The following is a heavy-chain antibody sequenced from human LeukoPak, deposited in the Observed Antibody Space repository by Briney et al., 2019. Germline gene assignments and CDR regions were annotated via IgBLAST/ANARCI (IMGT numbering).Heavy chain of an antibody. D-gene: IGHD1-26*01. Sequence: TGGSLRLSCAASGFTFSTYAMHWVRQTPGKGLEYVSAISTNGGGTYYANSVKGRFTISRDNSKNTLYLQMGSLRAEDMAVYYCAREESGSYFSWSVGYFDYWGQGTLVTVSP. CDR1: GFTFSTYA. J-gene: IGHJ4*02. CDR2: ISTNGGGT. CDR3: AREESGSYFSWSVGYFDY. V-gene: IGHV3-64*01.